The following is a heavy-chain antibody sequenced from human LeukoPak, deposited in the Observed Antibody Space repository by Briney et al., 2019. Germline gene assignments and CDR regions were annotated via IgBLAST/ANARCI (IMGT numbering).Heavy chain of an antibody. CDR2: ISYSVST. D-gene: IGHD3-22*01. Sequence: PSETLSLTCTVSGGSINTFYWSGFRQSPGKGLEWIGFISYSVSTNYDPSLKSRVTILLDTPKNQVSLKLSSVTAADTAVYYCASTARWLFFDSWGPGILVTVSS. V-gene: IGHV4-59*01. CDR1: GGSINTFY. CDR3: ASTARWLFFDS. J-gene: IGHJ4*02.